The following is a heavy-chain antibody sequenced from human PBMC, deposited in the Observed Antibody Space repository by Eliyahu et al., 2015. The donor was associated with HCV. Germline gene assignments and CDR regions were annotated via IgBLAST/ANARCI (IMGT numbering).Heavy chain of an antibody. CDR1: TFSLRKYD. CDR3: LVRGFLSDFDY. V-gene: IGHV3-30*03. CDR2: LSSDGHII. Sequence: QVHLVESGGGVVQPGKSLTLSCVASTFSLRKYDVHWVRQAPGKGLEWVAHLSSDGHIIEYRESVKGRFTISRDISKNSFFLQMSSLTTEDTAVYYGLVRGFLSDFDYWGQGALVVVSS. J-gene: IGHJ4*02. D-gene: IGHD3-10*01.